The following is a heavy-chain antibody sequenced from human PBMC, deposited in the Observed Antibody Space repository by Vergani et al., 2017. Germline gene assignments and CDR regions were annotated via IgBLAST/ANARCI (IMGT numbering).Heavy chain of an antibody. CDR1: GFTFSSYA. J-gene: IGHJ2*01. D-gene: IGHD3-3*01. Sequence: EVQLLESGGGLVQPGGSLRLSCAASGFTFSSYAMSWVRQAPGKGLEWVSVIYSGGSSTYYADSVKGRFTISRDNSKNTLYLQMHSLRAEDTAVYYCAKDSLQYYDFWSGPLAYFDLWGRGTLVTVSS. V-gene: IGHV3-23*03. CDR3: AKDSLQYYDFWSGPLAYFDL. CDR2: IYSGGSST.